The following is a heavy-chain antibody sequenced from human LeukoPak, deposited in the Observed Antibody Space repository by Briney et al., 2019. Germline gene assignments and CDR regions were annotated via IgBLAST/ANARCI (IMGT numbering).Heavy chain of an antibody. J-gene: IGHJ4*02. V-gene: IGHV4-34*01. Sequence: SETLSLTCAVYGGSFSGYYWSWIRQPPGKGLEWIGEINHSGSTNYNPSLKSRVTISVDTSKNQFSLKLSSVTAADTAVYYCARVVGMGATTGKFDSWGQGTLVTVSS. CDR3: ARVVGMGATTGKFDS. CDR2: INHSGST. D-gene: IGHD1-26*01. CDR1: GGSFSGYY.